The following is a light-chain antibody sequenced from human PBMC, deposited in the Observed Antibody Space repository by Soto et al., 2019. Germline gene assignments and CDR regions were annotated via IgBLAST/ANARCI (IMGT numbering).Light chain of an antibody. CDR3: QQYNSYSPWT. CDR2: DAS. V-gene: IGKV1-5*01. Sequence: DIQMTQSPSTLSASVGDIVTITGLASQSIRSWLAWYQQKPGKATKLLIYDASSLESGVRSRFSGSGSETEFTLTTSSPQPDDFATYYCQQYNSYSPWTCGQGTEV. CDR1: QSIRSW. J-gene: IGKJ1*01.